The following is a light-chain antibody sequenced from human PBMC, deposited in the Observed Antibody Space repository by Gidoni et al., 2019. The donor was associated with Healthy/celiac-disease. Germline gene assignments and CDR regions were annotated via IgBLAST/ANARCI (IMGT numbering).Light chain of an antibody. J-gene: IGKJ1*01. V-gene: IGKV1-5*03. CDR1: QSISSW. CDR3: QQYNSYSWT. Sequence: DIQMTQSPSTLSASVGERVTITCRASQSISSWLAWYQQKPGKAPKLLIYNASSLESGVPSRFSGSGSGTDFTLTISSLQPEDFATYYCQQYNSYSWTFXXXTKVEIK. CDR2: NAS.